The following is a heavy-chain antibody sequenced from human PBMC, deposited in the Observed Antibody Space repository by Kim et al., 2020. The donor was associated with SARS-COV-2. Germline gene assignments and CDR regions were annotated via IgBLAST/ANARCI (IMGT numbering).Heavy chain of an antibody. CDR2: ISGSGGST. J-gene: IGHJ3*02. CDR3: AKGGATDYYDSSGYYPWAFDI. V-gene: IGHV3-23*01. Sequence: GGSLRLSCAASGFTFSSYAMSWVRQAPGKGLEWVSAISGSGGSTYYADSVKGRFTISRDNSKNTLYLQMNSLRAEDTAVYYCAKGGATDYYDSSGYYPWAFDIRGQGTMGTVSS. CDR1: GFTFSSYA. D-gene: IGHD3-22*01.